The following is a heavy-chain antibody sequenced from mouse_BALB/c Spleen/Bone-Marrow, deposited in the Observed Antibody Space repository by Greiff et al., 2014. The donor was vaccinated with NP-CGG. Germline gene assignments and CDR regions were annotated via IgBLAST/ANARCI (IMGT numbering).Heavy chain of an antibody. CDR3: SIFGRYYFDY. J-gene: IGHJ2*01. CDR1: GYAFTNYL. V-gene: IGHV1-54*01. CDR2: INPGSGGA. Sequence: QVQLQQSGAELVRPGTAVNVSCKASGYAFTNYLIEWVKQRPGQGLEWIGVINPGSGGANYNEKFKGKATLTADKSSSTAYMQLSSLTSDDSSVYFFSIFGRYYFDYWGQGTTLPVSS.